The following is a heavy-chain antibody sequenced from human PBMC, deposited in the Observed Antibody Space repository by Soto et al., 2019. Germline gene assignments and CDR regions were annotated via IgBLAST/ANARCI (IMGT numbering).Heavy chain of an antibody. J-gene: IGHJ4*02. V-gene: IGHV4-34*01. CDR2: INHSGST. CDR1: GGSFSGYY. Sequence: SETLSLTCAVYGGSFSGYYWSLIRQPPGKGLEWIGEINHSGSTNYNPSLKSRVTISVDTSKNQFSLKLSSVTAADTAVYYCARGPLRSFDYWGQGTLVTVSS. CDR3: ARGPLRSFDY. D-gene: IGHD4-17*01.